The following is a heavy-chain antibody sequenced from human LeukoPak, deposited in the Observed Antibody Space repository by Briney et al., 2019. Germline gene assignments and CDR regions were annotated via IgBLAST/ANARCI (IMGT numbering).Heavy chain of an antibody. CDR1: GFTFSGYA. Sequence: PGGSLRLSCAASGFTFSGYAMHWVRQAPGKGLEYISAISSKGDATYYENSVKGRLIISRDNSKNTLDLQMGSLRADDMAVYYCARGSGYQDYWGQGTMVTVSS. D-gene: IGHD3-22*01. V-gene: IGHV3-64*01. J-gene: IGHJ4*02. CDR3: ARGSGYQDY. CDR2: ISSKGDAT.